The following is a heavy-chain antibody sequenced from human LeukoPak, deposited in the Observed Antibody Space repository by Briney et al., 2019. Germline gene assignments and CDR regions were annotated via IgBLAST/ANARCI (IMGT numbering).Heavy chain of an antibody. CDR2: IIPIFGSA. CDR1: GGTFSTYA. J-gene: IGHJ5*01. Sequence: GASVKVSCKASGGTFSTYAIVWVRQAPGQGLEWMGGIIPIFGSANYAQKFQRRVTITTDESTSTAYMELSSLRSEDTAVYYCARVFRRWFDSWGQGTLVTVSS. CDR3: ARVFRRWFDS. V-gene: IGHV1-69*05. D-gene: IGHD1-14*01.